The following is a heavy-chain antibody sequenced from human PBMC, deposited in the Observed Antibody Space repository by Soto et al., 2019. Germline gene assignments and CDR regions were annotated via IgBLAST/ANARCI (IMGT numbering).Heavy chain of an antibody. D-gene: IGHD2-15*01. V-gene: IGHV1-69*13. CDR1: GGTFSSYA. CDR3: ARDTVVVVAATRSWFDP. J-gene: IGHJ5*02. CDR2: IIPIFGTA. Sequence: SVKVSCKASGGTFSSYAISWVRQAPGQGLEWMGGIIPIFGTANYAQKFQGRVTITADESTSTAYMELSSLRSEDTAVYYCARDTVVVVAATRSWFDPWGQGTLVTVPS.